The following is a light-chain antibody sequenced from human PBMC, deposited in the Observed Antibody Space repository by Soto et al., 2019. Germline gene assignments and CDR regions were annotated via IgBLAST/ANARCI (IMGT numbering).Light chain of an antibody. J-gene: IGKJ1*01. Sequence: EIVMTQSSATLSVSPGERVILSCTASQSIHTDLAWFQQRPGQAPRFLIYDASTRATGVPARFSGSGSGTQFTLTISGLQSEDSALYYCHHYYRWPWTFGQGTKVEVK. CDR2: DAS. CDR3: HHYYRWPWT. CDR1: QSIHTD. V-gene: IGKV3-15*01.